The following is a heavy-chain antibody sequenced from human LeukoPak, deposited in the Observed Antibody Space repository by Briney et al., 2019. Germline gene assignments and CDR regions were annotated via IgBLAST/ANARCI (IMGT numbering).Heavy chain of an antibody. J-gene: IGHJ4*02. CDR2: INHSGST. CDR3: ARVSYGSGSCLDY. V-gene: IGHV4-34*01. D-gene: IGHD3-10*01. CDR1: GGSFSGYY. Sequence: PSETLSLTCAVYGGSFSGYYWSWIRQPPGKGLEWIGEINHSGSTNYNPSLKSRVTISVDTSKNQFSLKLSSVTAADTAVYYCARVSYGSGSCLDYWGQGTLVTVSS.